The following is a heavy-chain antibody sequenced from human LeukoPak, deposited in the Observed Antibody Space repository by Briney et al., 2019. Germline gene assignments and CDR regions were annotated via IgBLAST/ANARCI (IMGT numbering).Heavy chain of an antibody. CDR1: GGSFSGYY. V-gene: IGHV4-34*01. J-gene: IGHJ5*02. CDR2: INHSGST. Sequence: PSETLSLTCAVYGGSFSGYYWSWIRQPPGKGLEWIGEINHSGSTNYNPSLKSRVTISVDTSKNQFSLKLSSVTAADTAVYYCAREYTIFGSSWFDPWGQGTLVTVSS. CDR3: AREYTIFGSSWFDP. D-gene: IGHD3-3*01.